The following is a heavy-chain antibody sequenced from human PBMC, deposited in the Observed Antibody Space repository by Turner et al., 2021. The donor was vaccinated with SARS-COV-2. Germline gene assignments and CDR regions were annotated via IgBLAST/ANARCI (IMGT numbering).Heavy chain of an antibody. V-gene: IGHV3-23*01. Sequence: EVQLLESGGGLVQPGGSLRLSCAASRFTFSSYAMSWVRQAPGKGLEWVSAISGSGGSTYYADSVKGRFTISRDNSKNTLYLQMNSLRAEDTAVYYCAKAHGYSYGGVDYYYYYGMDVWGQGTTVTVSS. CDR3: AKAHGYSYGGVDYYYYYGMDV. CDR1: RFTFSSYA. D-gene: IGHD5-18*01. J-gene: IGHJ6*02. CDR2: ISGSGGST.